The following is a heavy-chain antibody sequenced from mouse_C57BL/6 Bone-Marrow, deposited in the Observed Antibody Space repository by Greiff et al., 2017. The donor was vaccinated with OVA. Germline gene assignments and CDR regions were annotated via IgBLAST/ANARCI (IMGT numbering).Heavy chain of an antibody. CDR1: GFTFSDYY. CDR3: ARRGNWVDY. V-gene: IGHV5-12*01. J-gene: IGHJ2*01. CDR2: ISNGGGST. Sequence: EVQLQESGGGLVQPGGSLKLSCAASGFTFSDYYMYWVRQTPEKRLEWVAYISNGGGSTYYPDTVKGRFTISRDNAKNTLYLQMSRLKSEDTAMYYCARRGNWVDYWGQGTTLTVSS. D-gene: IGHD4-1*01.